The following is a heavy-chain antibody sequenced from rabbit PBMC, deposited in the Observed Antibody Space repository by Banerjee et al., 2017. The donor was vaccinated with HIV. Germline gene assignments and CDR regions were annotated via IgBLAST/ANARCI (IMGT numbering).Heavy chain of an antibody. CDR1: GFTLSSYW. J-gene: IGHJ6*01. CDR2: MDAGSSGTT. Sequence: QEQLEESGGDLVKPEGSLTLTCTASGFTLSSYWICWVRQAPGKGLEWIACMDAGSSGTTNYASWAKGRFTVSKTSSTTVTLQMTSLTAADTATYFCARAGDADYGYSWYYGMDLWGPGTLVTVS. D-gene: IGHD6-1*01. V-gene: IGHV1S45*01. CDR3: ARAGDADYGYSWYYGMDL.